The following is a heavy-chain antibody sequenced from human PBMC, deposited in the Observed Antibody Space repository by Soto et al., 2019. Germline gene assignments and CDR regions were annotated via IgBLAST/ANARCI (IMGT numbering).Heavy chain of an antibody. CDR1: GYTFTSYA. Sequence: GASVKVSCKASGYTFTSYAMHWVRQAPGQRLEWMGWINAGNGNTKYSQKFQGRVTITRDTSASTAYMELSSLRSEDTAVYYCASGPSILWRSLLIVYWGQGTLVTVFS. CDR2: INAGNGNT. V-gene: IGHV1-3*01. D-gene: IGHD2-21*01. CDR3: ASGPSILWRSLLIVY. J-gene: IGHJ4*02.